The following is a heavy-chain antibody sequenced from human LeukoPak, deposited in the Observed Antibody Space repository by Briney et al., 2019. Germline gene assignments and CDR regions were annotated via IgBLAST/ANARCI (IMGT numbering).Heavy chain of an antibody. D-gene: IGHD4-17*01. V-gene: IGHV3-7*01. J-gene: IGHJ4*02. CDR2: INEDGGEK. CDR1: GFTFSDYY. Sequence: QAGGSLRLSCAASGFTFSDYYMSWIRQAPGKGLEWVANINEDGGEKYYADSVKGRFTISRDNARNSLYVQMNNLRAEDTAVYYCARTSGDPFDFWGQGTLVAVSS. CDR3: ARTSGDPFDF.